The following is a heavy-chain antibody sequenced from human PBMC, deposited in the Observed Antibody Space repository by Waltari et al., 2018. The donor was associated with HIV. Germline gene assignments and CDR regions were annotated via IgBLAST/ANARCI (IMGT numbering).Heavy chain of an antibody. CDR2: MYADGAT. J-gene: IGHJ5*02. D-gene: IGHD1-26*01. V-gene: IGHV3-53*02. CDR3: TRGVRYFAP. Sequence: VQLVETGGGVYLPGETLKGSCAVSGVLVSDSYFSWVRQVPGKGLEWVSVMYADGATYYADSVKGRSMVSKNKAKNTFDLHIYASRVADTAIYYCTRGVRYFAPWGRGAPVSVS. CDR1: GVLVSDSY.